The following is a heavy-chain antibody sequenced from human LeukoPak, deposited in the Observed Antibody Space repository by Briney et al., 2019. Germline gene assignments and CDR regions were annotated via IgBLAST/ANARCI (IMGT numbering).Heavy chain of an antibody. CDR1: GDSISGYY. D-gene: IGHD3-16*01. Sequence: SETLCLTCTVSGDSISGYYWSRIRQPPGKGLEWIGYVYHTGHTHYSPSLKSRVTVSLDTSRNQVSLILSSVTAADTAVYYCARHRFGHLFDYWGQGTLVLVSS. CDR3: ARHRFGHLFDY. V-gene: IGHV4-59*01. CDR2: VYHTGHT. J-gene: IGHJ4*02.